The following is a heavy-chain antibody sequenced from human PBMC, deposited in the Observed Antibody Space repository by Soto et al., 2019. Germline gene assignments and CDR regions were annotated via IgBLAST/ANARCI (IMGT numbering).Heavy chain of an antibody. CDR2: IKQDGSEK. CDR1: GFTFSSYW. V-gene: IGHV3-7*01. Sequence: GGSLRLSCAASGFTFSSYWMSWVRQAPGKGLEWVANIKQDGSEKYYVDSVKGRFTISRDNAKNSLYLQMNSLRAEDTAVYYCARGVLADGDYFDYWGQGTLVTVSS. CDR3: ARGVLADGDYFDY. J-gene: IGHJ4*02. D-gene: IGHD2-8*01.